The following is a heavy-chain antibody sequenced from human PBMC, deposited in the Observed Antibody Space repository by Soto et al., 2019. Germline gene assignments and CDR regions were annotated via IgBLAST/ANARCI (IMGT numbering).Heavy chain of an antibody. CDR1: SGSISSYV. J-gene: IGHJ3*02. V-gene: IGHV4-59*01. CDR2: IYYSGNA. CDR3: AKNSAYSTSWYDAFEI. D-gene: IGHD6-13*01. Sequence: SETMSLTCIVSSGSISSYVWSRIRQTPGKGLEWIGCIYYSGNANYNPSLKSRVSMSVDTSKNHFSLKLSSVTAADTAVYYCAKNSAYSTSWYDAFEIWGPGTMVTVSS.